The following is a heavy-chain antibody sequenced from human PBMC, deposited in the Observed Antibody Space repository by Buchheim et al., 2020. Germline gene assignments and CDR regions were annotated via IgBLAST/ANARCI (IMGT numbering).Heavy chain of an antibody. J-gene: IGHJ5*01. CDR3: ARDPPQSGWSFEA. V-gene: IGHV3-33*01. CDR2: IWYVGTNK. Sequence: QVQLVESGGGVVQPWTSLRLSCVASGFTFRDNAMHWVRQAPGKGLEWVAMIWYVGTNKYYADSVKGRFTVSRDNSKNMLYLQMDSLRVEDTAVYYCARDPPQSGWSFEAWGQGTL. CDR1: GFTFRDNA. D-gene: IGHD6-19*01.